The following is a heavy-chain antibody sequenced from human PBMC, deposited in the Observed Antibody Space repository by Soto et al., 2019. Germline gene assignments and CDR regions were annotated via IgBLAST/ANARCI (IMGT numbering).Heavy chain of an antibody. J-gene: IGHJ3*02. CDR2: IGTAGDT. CDR3: ARERSSDAFDI. CDR1: GFTFSSYD. V-gene: IGHV3-13*01. D-gene: IGHD6-13*01. Sequence: PGGSLRLSCAASGFTFSSYDMHWVRQATGKGLEWVPAIGTAGDTYYPGSVKGRFTISRENAKNSLYLQMNSLRAGDTAVYYCARERSSDAFDIWGQGTMVTVPS.